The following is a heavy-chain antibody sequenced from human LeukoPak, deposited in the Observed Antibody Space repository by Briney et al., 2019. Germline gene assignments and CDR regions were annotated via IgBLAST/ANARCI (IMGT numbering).Heavy chain of an antibody. D-gene: IGHD3-10*01. J-gene: IGHJ5*02. CDR3: ARGRTMIRGVSWFDP. V-gene: IGHV1-2*02. CDR2: INPNSGAT. Sequence: ASVKVSCKASGYSFIDYYIHWVRQAPGQGLEWMGWINPNSGATKYAQEFQGRVTMTRDTSISTTYMELTTLRSDDTAVYYCARGRTMIRGVSWFDPWGQGTLVSVSS. CDR1: GYSFIDYY.